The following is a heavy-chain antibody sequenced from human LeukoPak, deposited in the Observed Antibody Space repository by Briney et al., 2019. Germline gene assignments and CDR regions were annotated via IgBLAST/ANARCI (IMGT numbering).Heavy chain of an antibody. CDR1: GYTFTGYY. CDR2: INPNSGGT. Sequence: GASVKVSCKASGYTFTGYYMHWVRQAPGQGLEWMGWINPNSGGTNYAQKFQGRVTMTRDTSISTAYMELSRLRSDDTAVYYCARDLGGATTTSGYWGRGTLVTVSS. CDR3: ARDLGGATTTSGY. J-gene: IGHJ4*02. V-gene: IGHV1-2*02. D-gene: IGHD1-26*01.